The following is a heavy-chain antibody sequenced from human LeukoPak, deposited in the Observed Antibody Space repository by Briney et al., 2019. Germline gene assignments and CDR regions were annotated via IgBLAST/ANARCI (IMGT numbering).Heavy chain of an antibody. J-gene: IGHJ5*02. CDR2: IIPIFGTA. CDR3: AKEPNGKLKLNPEDRYCSGGSCYSWFDP. V-gene: IGHV1-69*05. CDR1: GGTFSSYA. D-gene: IGHD2-15*01. Sequence: SVKVSCEASGGTFSSYAISWVRQAPGQGLEWMGRIIPIFGTANYAQKFQGRVTITTDESTSTAYMELSSLRSEDTAVYYCAKEPNGKLKLNPEDRYCSGGSCYSWFDPWGQGTLVSVSS.